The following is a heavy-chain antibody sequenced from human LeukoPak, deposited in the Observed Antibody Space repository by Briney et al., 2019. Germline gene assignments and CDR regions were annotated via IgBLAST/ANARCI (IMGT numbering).Heavy chain of an antibody. CDR2: TSAYNGNT. Sequence: ASVTVSCKASGYTFTSYGIGWVRQAPGQGLEWMGWTSAYNGNTNYAQNLQGRVTMTTETSTSTAYMELRSLRSDDTAVYYCARDGYFDYWGQGTLVTVSS. J-gene: IGHJ4*02. V-gene: IGHV1-18*01. CDR3: ARDGYFDY. CDR1: GYTFTSYG.